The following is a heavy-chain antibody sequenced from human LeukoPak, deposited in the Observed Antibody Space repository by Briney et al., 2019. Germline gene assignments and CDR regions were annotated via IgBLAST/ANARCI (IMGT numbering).Heavy chain of an antibody. CDR3: ARQEEVYHTPGGFDY. CDR2: IYYSGST. J-gene: IGHJ4*02. V-gene: IGHV4-39*01. CDR1: GGSISSRSYY. D-gene: IGHD1-14*01. Sequence: SETLSLTCTVSGGSISSRSYYWGWIRQPPGKGLEWIGSIYYSGSTYYNPSLKSRVTISVDTSKNQFSLKLSSVTAADTAVYYCARQEEVYHTPGGFDYWGQGTLVTVSS.